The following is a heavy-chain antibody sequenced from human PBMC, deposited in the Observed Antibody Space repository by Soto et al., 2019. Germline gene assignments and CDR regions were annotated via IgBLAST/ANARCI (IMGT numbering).Heavy chain of an antibody. CDR3: ARKVVGSTSRPDYWYFDL. D-gene: IGHD2-21*01. CDR2: ISGGGDAT. Sequence: EVQLLESGGDSVQPGGSVRLSCAGSGFTFINYAMNWVRQAPGKGLEWVSTISGGGDATFFADSVRGRFTFSRDNSKNTVTLQINSLRVDDTAVYYCARKVVGSTSRPDYWYFDLWGRGTLVTVSS. J-gene: IGHJ2*01. CDR1: GFTFINYA. V-gene: IGHV3-23*01.